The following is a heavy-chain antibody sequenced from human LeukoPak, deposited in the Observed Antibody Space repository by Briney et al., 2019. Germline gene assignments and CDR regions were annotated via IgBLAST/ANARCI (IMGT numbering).Heavy chain of an antibody. V-gene: IGHV4-59*01. J-gene: IGHJ4*02. D-gene: IGHD3-22*01. CDR3: ALVWSDYDSSGYQYYFDY. Sequence: PSETLSLTCTVSGGSISSYYWSWIRQPPGKGLEWIGYIYYSGSTNYNPSLKSQGTISVDTSKNQFSMKLSYVTAAETAVHYCALVWSDYDSSGYQYYFDYWGQGTLVTVSS. CDR2: IYYSGST. CDR1: GGSISSYY.